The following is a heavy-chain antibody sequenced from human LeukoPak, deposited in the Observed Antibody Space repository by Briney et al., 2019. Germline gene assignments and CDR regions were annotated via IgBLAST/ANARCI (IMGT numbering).Heavy chain of an antibody. J-gene: IGHJ4*02. V-gene: IGHV3-23*01. Sequence: GGSLRLSCAASGFTFSSYGMSWVRQAPGKGLEWVSAISGSGGSTYYADSVKGRFTISRDNSKNTLYLQMNSLRAEDTAVYYCAKKGGYCSGGSCYFKSFDYWGQGTLVTVSS. CDR3: AKKGGYCSGGSCYFKSFDY. CDR2: ISGSGGST. D-gene: IGHD2-15*01. CDR1: GFTFSSYG.